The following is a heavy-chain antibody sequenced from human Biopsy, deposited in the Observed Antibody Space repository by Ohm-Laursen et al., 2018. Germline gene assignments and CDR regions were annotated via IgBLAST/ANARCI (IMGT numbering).Heavy chain of an antibody. Sequence: SQTLSLTCTVSGGSISNNNYYWGWIRQPPGQGLEWIGSIFYRGSTHYKPSLKSRVNISVATSKNQFSLKLNSVTAADTAVYYCARDYDTSGYYYVSWGQGTLVTVSS. CDR2: IFYRGST. J-gene: IGHJ5*02. V-gene: IGHV4-39*01. CDR3: ARDYDTSGYYYVS. D-gene: IGHD3-22*01. CDR1: GGSISNNNYY.